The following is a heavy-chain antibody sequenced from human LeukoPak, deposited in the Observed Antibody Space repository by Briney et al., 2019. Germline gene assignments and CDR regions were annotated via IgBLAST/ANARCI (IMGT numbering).Heavy chain of an antibody. D-gene: IGHD1-26*01. J-gene: IGHJ6*03. CDR1: GYSISSGYY. CDR2: IYHSGST. CDR3: ARVWGGEGPKPYYYYYYMDV. V-gene: IGHV4-38-2*02. Sequence: SETLSLTCTVPGYSISSGYYWGWIRPPPGKGLEWIGSIYHSGSTYYNPSLKSRVTISVDTSKNQFSLKLSSVTAADTAVYYCARVWGGEGPKPYYYYYYMDVWGKGTTVTVSS.